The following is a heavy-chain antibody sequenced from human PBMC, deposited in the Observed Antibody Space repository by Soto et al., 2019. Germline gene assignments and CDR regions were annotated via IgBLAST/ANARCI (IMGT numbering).Heavy chain of an antibody. CDR2: IIPIFGAA. CDR1: GGTFSSYA. V-gene: IGHV1-69*01. Sequence: QVQLVQSGAEVKKPGSSVKVSCKASGGTFSSYAISWVRQAPGQGLEWMGGIIPIFGAANYAQKFQGRVTITADESTSTAYMELSSLRSDDTAVYYCARDSPPSYYYGMDVWGQGTTVTVSS. J-gene: IGHJ6*02. CDR3: ARDSPPSYYYGMDV.